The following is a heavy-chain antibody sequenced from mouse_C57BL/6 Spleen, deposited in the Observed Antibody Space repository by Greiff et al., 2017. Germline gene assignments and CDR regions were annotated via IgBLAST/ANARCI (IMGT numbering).Heavy chain of an antibody. CDR2: IRLKSDNYAT. J-gene: IGHJ1*03. Sequence: EVKLMESGGGLVQPGGSMKLSCVASGFTFSNYWMNWVRQSPEKGLEWVAQIRLKSDNYATHYAESVKGRFTISRDDSKSSVYLQMNNLRAEDTGIYYCTGWLLQYWYFDVWGTGTTVTVSS. CDR1: GFTFSNYW. CDR3: TGWLLQYWYFDV. V-gene: IGHV6-3*01. D-gene: IGHD2-3*01.